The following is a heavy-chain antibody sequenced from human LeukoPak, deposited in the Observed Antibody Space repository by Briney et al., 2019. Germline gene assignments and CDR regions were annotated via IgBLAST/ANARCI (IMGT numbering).Heavy chain of an antibody. CDR1: GFTFSSYS. Sequence: PGGSLRLSCAASGFTFSSYSMNWVRQAPGKGLEWVSYISSSSSTIYYADSVKGRFTISRDNSKNTLYLQTNSLRAEDTAVYYCAKGPTYYYDSSGYYLDYWGQGTLVTVSS. J-gene: IGHJ4*02. CDR3: AKGPTYYYDSSGYYLDY. V-gene: IGHV3-48*01. CDR2: ISSSSSTI. D-gene: IGHD3-22*01.